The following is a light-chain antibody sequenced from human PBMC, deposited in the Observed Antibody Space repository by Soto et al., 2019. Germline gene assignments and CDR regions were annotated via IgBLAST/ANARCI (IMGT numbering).Light chain of an antibody. V-gene: IGKV3-11*01. J-gene: IGKJ4*01. CDR1: QSVSSY. Sequence: EIVLTKSPATLSLSPGERATLSCRASQSVSSYLAWYQQKPGQAPRLLIYDASNRATGIPARFSGSGSGTVFTLTISSLEPEDFAVYYCQQRSASFGGGTKVEIK. CDR2: DAS. CDR3: QQRSAS.